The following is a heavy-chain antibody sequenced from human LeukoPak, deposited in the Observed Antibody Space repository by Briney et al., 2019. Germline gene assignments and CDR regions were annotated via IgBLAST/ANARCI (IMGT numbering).Heavy chain of an antibody. CDR1: GVSISRFY. Sequence: SETLSLTCTTSGVSISRFYWSWVRQPTGKGLEWIGNIYSGVPTYFNPSLKSRAIISIDTSKNQFSLNLTSVTAADTAMYYCVQTTGWPGFDSWGQGILVTVSS. CDR2: IYSGVPT. J-gene: IGHJ4*02. V-gene: IGHV4-4*07. D-gene: IGHD1-1*01. CDR3: VQTTGWPGFDS.